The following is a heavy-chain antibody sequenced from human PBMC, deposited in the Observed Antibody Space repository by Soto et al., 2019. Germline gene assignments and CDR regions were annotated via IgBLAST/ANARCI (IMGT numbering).Heavy chain of an antibody. J-gene: IGHJ3*01. V-gene: IGHV3-23*04. CDR1: GFIFSDYA. CDR2: IGGGGGGR. Sequence: EGQLVESGGGLVQPGGSLRISYAASGFIFSDYAMRWVRQARGKGLEWVSVIGGGGGGRLYADSVKGRFTVSRDDSRNTLYVQMDCLRDENTAVYYCAKDSFSRNGLHDPFDFWGQGTMVSVSS. D-gene: IGHD3-3*02. CDR3: AKDSFSRNGLHDPFDF.